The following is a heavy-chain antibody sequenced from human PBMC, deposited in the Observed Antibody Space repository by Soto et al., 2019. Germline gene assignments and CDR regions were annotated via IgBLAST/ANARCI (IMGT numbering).Heavy chain of an antibody. CDR2: IYYSGST. Sequence: SETLSLTCTVSGGSISRYYWSWIRQPPGKGLEWIGYIYYSGSTNYNPSLKSRVTISVDTSKNQFSLKLSSVTAADTAVYYCARDQVRGWYNWFDPWGQGTLVTVSS. CDR3: ARDQVRGWYNWFDP. D-gene: IGHD6-19*01. CDR1: GGSISRYY. V-gene: IGHV4-59*01. J-gene: IGHJ5*02.